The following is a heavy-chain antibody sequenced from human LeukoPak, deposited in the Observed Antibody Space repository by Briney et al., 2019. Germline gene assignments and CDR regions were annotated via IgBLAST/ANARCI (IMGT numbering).Heavy chain of an antibody. Sequence: SETLSLTCTVSGGSISSSSYYWGWIRQPPGKGLEWIGSIYYSGSTYYNPSLKSRVTISVDTSKNQFSLKLSSVTAADTAVYYCARDNLDYYDSSGYPNWFDPWGQGTLVTVSS. J-gene: IGHJ5*02. D-gene: IGHD3-22*01. CDR3: ARDNLDYYDSSGYPNWFDP. CDR1: GGSISSSSYY. V-gene: IGHV4-39*07. CDR2: IYYSGST.